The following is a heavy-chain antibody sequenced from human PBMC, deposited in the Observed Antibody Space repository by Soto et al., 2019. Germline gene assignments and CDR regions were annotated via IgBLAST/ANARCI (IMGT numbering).Heavy chain of an antibody. J-gene: IGHJ6*02. CDR2: ISAYNGNT. CDR3: ARVPLRLGELSLGMDV. V-gene: IGHV1-18*01. Sequence: ASVKVSCKASGYTFTSYGISWVRQAPGQGLEWMGWISAYNGNTNYAQKLQGRVTMTTDTSTSTAYMELRSLRSDDTAVYYCARVPLRLGELSLGMDVWGRGTTVTV. CDR1: GYTFTSYG. D-gene: IGHD3-16*02.